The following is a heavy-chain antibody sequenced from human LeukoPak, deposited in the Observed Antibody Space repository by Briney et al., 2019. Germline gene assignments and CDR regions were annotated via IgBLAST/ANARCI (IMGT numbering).Heavy chain of an antibody. D-gene: IGHD3-9*01. CDR3: AKWGDYGGLTGYYDSDC. J-gene: IGHJ4*02. CDR1: GFIFSNYA. Sequence: GGSLRLSCAASGFIFSNYAMSWVRQAPGKGLEWVSAITGSGGTTWYADSVKGHFTISRDNSKNTLYLQMNSLGADDTAIYYCAKWGDYGGLTGYYDSDCWGQGTLVTVSS. CDR2: ITGSGGTT. V-gene: IGHV3-23*01.